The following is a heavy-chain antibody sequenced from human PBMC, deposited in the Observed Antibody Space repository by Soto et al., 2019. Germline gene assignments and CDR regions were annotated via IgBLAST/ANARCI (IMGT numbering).Heavy chain of an antibody. Sequence: ASVKVSCKASGYTFTGYYMHWVRQAPGQGLEWMGWINPNSGGTNYAQKFQGWVTMTRDTSISTAYMELSRLRSDDTAVYYCATSMVRGLTIYYYGMDVWGQGTTVTVSS. V-gene: IGHV1-2*04. CDR2: INPNSGGT. J-gene: IGHJ6*02. CDR3: ATSMVRGLTIYYYGMDV. D-gene: IGHD3-10*01. CDR1: GYTFTGYY.